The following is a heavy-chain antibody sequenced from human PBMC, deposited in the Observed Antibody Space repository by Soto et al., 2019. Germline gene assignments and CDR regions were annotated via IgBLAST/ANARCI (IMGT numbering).Heavy chain of an antibody. CDR1: GGSISSGGYY. J-gene: IGHJ4*02. Sequence: SETLSLTCTVSGGSISSGGYYWSWIRQHPGKGLEWIWYIYYSGSTNYNPSLKSRVTISVDTSKNQFSLKLSSVTAADTAVYYCARRYGGNLDYWGQGTLVTVSS. D-gene: IGHD1-26*01. CDR2: IYYSGST. CDR3: ARRYGGNLDY. V-gene: IGHV4-61*08.